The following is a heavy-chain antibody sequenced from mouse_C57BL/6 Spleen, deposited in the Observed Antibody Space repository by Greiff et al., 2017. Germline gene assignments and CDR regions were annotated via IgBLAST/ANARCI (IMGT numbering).Heavy chain of an antibody. Sequence: VQVVESGPGLVQPSQSLSITCPVSGFSLTSYGVHWVRQPPGQGLEWLGVIWSGGSTDYNAAFISRLCISKDNSKSQVFFQMNSLQAEDTARYYCDLRGIDDGYYRGLAMDYWGQGTSVTVSS. J-gene: IGHJ4*01. CDR2: IWSGGST. V-gene: IGHV2-4*01. D-gene: IGHD2-3*01. CDR1: GFSLTSYG. CDR3: DLRGIDDGYYRGLAMDY.